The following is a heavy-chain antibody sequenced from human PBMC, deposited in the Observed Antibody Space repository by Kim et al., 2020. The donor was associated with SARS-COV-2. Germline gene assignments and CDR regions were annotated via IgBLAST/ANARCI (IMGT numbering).Heavy chain of an antibody. CDR2: IKSKRDAETR. CDR1: GFTFSSAW. V-gene: IGHV3-15*01. CDR3: TTGYASASHDGH. J-gene: IGHJ4*02. Sequence: GGSLRLSCAASGFTFSSAWMNWIRQAPGKGLEWVGRIKSKRDAETRDYAAPVKGRFTISRDDSENILYLQMNSLKTEDTVVYYCTTGYASASHDGHWGQGTLVTVSS. D-gene: IGHD2-2*01.